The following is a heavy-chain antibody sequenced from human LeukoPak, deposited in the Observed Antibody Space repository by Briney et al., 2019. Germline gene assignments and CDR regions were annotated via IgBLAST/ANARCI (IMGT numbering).Heavy chain of an antibody. J-gene: IGHJ4*02. Sequence: GGSLRLSCAASGFTVSSNDMNWIRQAPGKGLEWVSLISSGGRTYYAESVKGRFTISRDNSKNTLSLQTNSLRAEDTAVYYCARTPYYLGPFDYWGQGTLVTVSS. CDR1: GFTVSSND. CDR3: ARTPYYLGPFDY. D-gene: IGHD3-16*01. CDR2: ISSGGRT. V-gene: IGHV3-66*02.